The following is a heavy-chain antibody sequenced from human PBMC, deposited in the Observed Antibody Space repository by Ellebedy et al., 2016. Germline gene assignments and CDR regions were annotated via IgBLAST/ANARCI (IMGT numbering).Heavy chain of an antibody. D-gene: IGHD6-19*01. J-gene: IGHJ4*02. CDR1: GFTFSDFW. CDR2: IKQDGSDQ. Sequence: GGSLRLSCAASGFTFSDFWMSWVRQAPGKGLEWVANIKQDGSDQYCVDSVKGRFTMSRENAKKALYLQMNSLAAEDTAVYYCARGAYTGGWYPDYFDFWGQGTLVTVSS. CDR3: ARGAYTGGWYPDYFDF. V-gene: IGHV3-7*04.